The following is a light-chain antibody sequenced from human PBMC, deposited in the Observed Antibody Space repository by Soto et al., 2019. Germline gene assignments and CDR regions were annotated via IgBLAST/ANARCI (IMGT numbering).Light chain of an antibody. CDR1: QRVSTSY. CDR2: GTS. CDR3: QQYGSSPWT. Sequence: EIVLTQSPGTLSLSPGESATLSCRASQRVSTSYFAWYQQKPGQAPRLLIYGTSNSAIGFPDRFSSSGSGTDFTLTISRLEHEDFAVYYCQQYGSSPWTFGQGTRLEL. J-gene: IGKJ5*01. V-gene: IGKV3-20*01.